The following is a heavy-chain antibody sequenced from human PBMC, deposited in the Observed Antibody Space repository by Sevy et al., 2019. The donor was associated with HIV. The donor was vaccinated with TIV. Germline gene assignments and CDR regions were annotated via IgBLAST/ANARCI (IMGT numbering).Heavy chain of an antibody. CDR3: TTDLDCSSTSCYSDAFDI. Sequence: GGSLRLSCAASGFTFSNAWMSWVRQAPGKGLEWVGRIKSKTDGGTTDYAAPVKGRFTISRDDSKNTLYLQMNSLKTEETAVYYCTTDLDCSSTSCYSDAFDIWGQGTMVTVSS. V-gene: IGHV3-15*01. D-gene: IGHD2-2*01. CDR1: GFTFSNAW. J-gene: IGHJ3*02. CDR2: IKSKTDGGTT.